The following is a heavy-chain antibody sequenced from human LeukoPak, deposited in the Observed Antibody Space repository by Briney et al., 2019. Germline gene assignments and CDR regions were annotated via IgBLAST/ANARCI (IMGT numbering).Heavy chain of an antibody. Sequence: GGSLRLSCVASGFTVSGHYMSWVRQAPGKGLEWVSVIYGGGDTHYADPVKARFTISRDNSKNTLYLQMNSLRVEDTAVYYCNRYCTHGSCYPPDFQHWGQGTLVTVSS. CDR1: GFTVSGHY. CDR2: IYGGGDT. J-gene: IGHJ1*01. CDR3: NRYCTHGSCYPPDFQH. D-gene: IGHD2-15*01. V-gene: IGHV3-66*01.